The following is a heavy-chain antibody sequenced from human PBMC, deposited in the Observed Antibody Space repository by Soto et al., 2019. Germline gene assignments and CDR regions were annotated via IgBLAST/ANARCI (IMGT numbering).Heavy chain of an antibody. D-gene: IGHD5-18*01. CDR1: GGSIRSGGYS. CDR2: IYHSGST. Sequence: SETLSLTCAVSGGSIRSGGYSWSWIRQPPGKGLEWIGYIYHSGSTYYNPSLKSRVTISVDRSKNQFSLKLSSVTAADTAVYYCARLVGSYGYYYYGMDVWGQGTTVT. J-gene: IGHJ6*02. V-gene: IGHV4-30-2*01. CDR3: ARLVGSYGYYYYGMDV.